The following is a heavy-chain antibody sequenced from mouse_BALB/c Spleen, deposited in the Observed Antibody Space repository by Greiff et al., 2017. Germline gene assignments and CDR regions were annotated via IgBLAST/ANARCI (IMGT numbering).Heavy chain of an antibody. CDR3: ARWSTTATDYFDY. CDR2: ILPGSGST. V-gene: IGHV1-9*01. Sequence: QVQLQQSGAELMKPGASVKISCKATGYTFSSYWIEWVKQRPGHGLEWIGEILPGSGSTNYNEKFKGKATFTADTSSNTAYMQLSSLTSEDSAVYYCARWSTTATDYFDYWGQGTTLTVSS. CDR1: GYTFSSYW. J-gene: IGHJ2*01. D-gene: IGHD1-2*01.